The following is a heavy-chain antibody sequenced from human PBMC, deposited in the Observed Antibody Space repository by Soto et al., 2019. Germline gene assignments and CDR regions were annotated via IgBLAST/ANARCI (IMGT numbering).Heavy chain of an antibody. CDR2: INAGSGNT. V-gene: IGHV1-3*01. CDR1: GYTFSAYT. D-gene: IGHD3-3*02. Sequence: QAQLVQSGAEMKKPGASVKVSCKATGYTFSAYTMNWVRQAPGQSLEWMGWINAGSGNTKYSQNFQGRVSITMETSASTVYMELTGLTSEDTAVYYCARDTETLGPRANDALDIWGQGTMVTVSS. J-gene: IGHJ3*02. CDR3: ARDTETLGPRANDALDI.